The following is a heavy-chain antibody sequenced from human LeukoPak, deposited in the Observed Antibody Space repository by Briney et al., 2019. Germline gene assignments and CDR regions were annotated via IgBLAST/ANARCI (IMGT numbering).Heavy chain of an antibody. CDR3: AKTPLLLWFGELPTNFDY. V-gene: IGHV3-23*01. CDR2: ISGSGGST. D-gene: IGHD3-10*01. CDR1: GFTFSSYA. Sequence: GGSLRLSCAASGFTFSSYAMSWVRQAPGKGLEWVAAISGSGGSTYYADSVKGRFTISRDNSKNTLYLQMNSLRAEDTAVYYCAKTPLLLWFGELPTNFDYWGQGTLVTVSS. J-gene: IGHJ4*02.